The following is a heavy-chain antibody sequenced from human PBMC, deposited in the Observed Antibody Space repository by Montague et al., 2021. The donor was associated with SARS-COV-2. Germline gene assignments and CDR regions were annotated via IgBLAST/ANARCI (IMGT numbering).Heavy chain of an antibody. D-gene: IGHD2-2*01. CDR2: INHSGCT. V-gene: IGHV4-34*01. CDR1: GGSFSGYY. J-gene: IGHJ6*02. CDR3: ARVRAVPAAMRIVSLGRSYYGMDV. Sequence: SETLSLTCAVYGGSFSGYYWSWIRQPPGKGLEWIGEINHSGCTNYNPSHKSRVTISVDTSKNQFSLKLSSVTAADTAVYYCARVRAVPAAMRIVSLGRSYYGMDVWGQGTTVTVSS.